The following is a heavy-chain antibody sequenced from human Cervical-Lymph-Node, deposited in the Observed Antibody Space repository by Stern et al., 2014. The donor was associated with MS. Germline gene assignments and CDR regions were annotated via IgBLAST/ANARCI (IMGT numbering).Heavy chain of an antibody. CDR2: ISNDGGDK. J-gene: IGHJ4*02. V-gene: IGHV3-30*18. Sequence: VQLEESGGGVVQPGRSLRLSCAASGFTFSSHGMHWVRQAPGKGLEWVTIISNDGGDKHYADSVKGRFTISRDNSKNALYLEMNNLRAEDTAVYYCAKGCSGAPFCYFIDYWGRGALVTVSS. CDR1: GFTFSSHG. D-gene: IGHD4/OR15-4a*01. CDR3: AKGCSGAPFCYFIDY.